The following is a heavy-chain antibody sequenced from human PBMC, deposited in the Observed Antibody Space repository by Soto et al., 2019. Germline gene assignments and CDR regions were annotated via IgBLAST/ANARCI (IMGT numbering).Heavy chain of an antibody. V-gene: IGHV3-33*01. Sequence: QVQLVESGGGVVQPGRSLRLSCAASGFTFSSYGMHWVRQAPGKGLEWVAVIWYDGSNKYYADSVKGRFTISRDNSKNTLYLQMNSLSAEDTAVYYCARQLSDGDQGFDYWGQGTLVTVSS. J-gene: IGHJ4*02. CDR1: GFTFSSYG. CDR2: IWYDGSNK. CDR3: ARQLSDGDQGFDY. D-gene: IGHD4-17*01.